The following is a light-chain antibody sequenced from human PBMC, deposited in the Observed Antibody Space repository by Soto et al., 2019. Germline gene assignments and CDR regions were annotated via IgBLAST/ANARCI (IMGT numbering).Light chain of an antibody. V-gene: IGKV3-11*01. CDR1: QSVGSY. Sequence: EIVLTQSPATLSLSPGERGTLSCRASQSVGSYLAWYQQKPGQAPRLLIYDASNRATGIPARFSGSGSGTDFTLTISSLEPEDFAVYYCQQRSNWPPSITFGQGTRLEIK. CDR3: QQRSNWPPSIT. CDR2: DAS. J-gene: IGKJ5*01.